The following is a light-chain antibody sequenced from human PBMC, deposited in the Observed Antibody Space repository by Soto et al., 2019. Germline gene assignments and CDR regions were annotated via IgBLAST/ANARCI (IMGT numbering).Light chain of an antibody. CDR1: QNISRS. V-gene: IGKV3-15*01. Sequence: EIVMTQSPVTLSVSPGERATLSCRASQNISRSLAWYQQRPGQGPSLLIYGTSTMAGGVPARFSGGGSGTEFTLTITSLQSEDFAVYYCHQYNGCPRTFGQGTKVEI. CDR3: HQYNGCPRT. CDR2: GTS. J-gene: IGKJ1*01.